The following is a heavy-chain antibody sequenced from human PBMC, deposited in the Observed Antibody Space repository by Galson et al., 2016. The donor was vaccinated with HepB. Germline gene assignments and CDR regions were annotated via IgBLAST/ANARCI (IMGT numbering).Heavy chain of an antibody. J-gene: IGHJ4*02. D-gene: IGHD6-19*01. Sequence: SLRLSCAASGFPFGSDAFHWVRQAPGKGLEWVAMISYDGSKQFYAASVKGRFTISRDNSENTLFLEMNSLTAADTAVYFCGRDPHSSGWSGVMGYIDYWGQGTLVTVSS. CDR1: GFPFGSDA. CDR2: ISYDGSKQ. V-gene: IGHV3-30-3*01. CDR3: GRDPHSSGWSGVMGYIDY.